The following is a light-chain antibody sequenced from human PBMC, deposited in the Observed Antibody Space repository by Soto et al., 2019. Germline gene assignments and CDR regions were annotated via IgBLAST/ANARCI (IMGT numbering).Light chain of an antibody. CDR3: MQSIQLPPYT. J-gene: IGKJ2*01. Sequence: DIVMTQTPLSSPVTLGQAASISCRSSQSLLHSDGNTYLSWFQQRPGQPPRLLIYQASYRFPRVPERFSGSGSGTDFTLKISRVEAEDVGVYYCMQSIQLPPYTFGQGTKLEIK. V-gene: IGKV2-24*01. CDR2: QAS. CDR1: QSLLHSDGNTY.